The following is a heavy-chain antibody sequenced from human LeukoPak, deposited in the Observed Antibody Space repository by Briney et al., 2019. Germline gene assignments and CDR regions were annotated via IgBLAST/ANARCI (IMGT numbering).Heavy chain of an antibody. CDR3: ASRIVGATTPFDY. CDR1: GGSFSGYY. CDR2: INHSGST. J-gene: IGHJ4*02. V-gene: IGHV4-34*01. D-gene: IGHD1-26*01. Sequence: SETLSLTCAVYGGSFSGYYWSWIRQPSGKGLEWIGEINHSGSTNYNPSLKSRVTISVDTSKNQFSLKLSSVTAADTAVYYCASRIVGATTPFDYWGQGTLVTVSS.